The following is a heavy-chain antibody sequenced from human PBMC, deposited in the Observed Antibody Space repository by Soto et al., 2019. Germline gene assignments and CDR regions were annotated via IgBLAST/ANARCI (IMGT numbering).Heavy chain of an antibody. CDR1: GGSISSGGYY. V-gene: IGHV4-31*03. CDR2: IYYIGST. J-gene: IGHJ3*02. D-gene: IGHD3-10*01. CDR3: ARFYMVRGVMGAFDI. Sequence: QVQLQESGPGLVKPSQTLSLTCTVSGGSISSGGYYWSWIRQHPGKGLEWIGYIYYIGSTYYNPSLKRRVSLSVDTSKNQFSLKLSSVTAADTAVYYCARFYMVRGVMGAFDIWGQGTMVTVSS.